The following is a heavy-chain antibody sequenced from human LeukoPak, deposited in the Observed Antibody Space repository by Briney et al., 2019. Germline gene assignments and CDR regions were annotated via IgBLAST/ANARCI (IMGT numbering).Heavy chain of an antibody. D-gene: IGHD3-22*01. V-gene: IGHV4-59*01. CDR3: ACLTTADAFDI. Sequence: GSLRLSCAASGFTFSSYAITWVRQAPGKGLEWIGYIYDSGSTNYNPSLKSRVTISVDTSKNQFSLKLSSVTAADTAVYYCACLTTADAFDIWGQGTMVTVSS. CDR1: GFTFSSYA. J-gene: IGHJ3*02. CDR2: IYDSGST.